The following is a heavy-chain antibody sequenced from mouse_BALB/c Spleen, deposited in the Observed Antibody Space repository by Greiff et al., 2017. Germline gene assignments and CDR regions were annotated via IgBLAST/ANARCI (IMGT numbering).Heavy chain of an antibody. CDR1: GFSLTSYG. J-gene: IGHJ2*01. CDR2: IWSGGST. V-gene: IGHV2-2*02. Sequence: QVQLQQSGPGLVQPSQSLSITCTVSGFSLTSYGVHWVRQSPGKGLEWLGVIWSGGSTDYNAAFISRLSISKDNSKSQVFFKMNSLQANDTAIYYCATKKGFLDYWGQGTTLTVSS. CDR3: ATKKGFLDY.